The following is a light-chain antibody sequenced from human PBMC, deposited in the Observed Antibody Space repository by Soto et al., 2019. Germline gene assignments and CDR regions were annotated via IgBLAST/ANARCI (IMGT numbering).Light chain of an antibody. CDR3: QQYGSSPRT. J-gene: IGKJ1*01. CDR2: GAS. V-gene: IGKV3-20*01. CDR1: QSVSSN. Sequence: EIVMTRSPATLSVSPGERATLSCRASQSVSSNLAWYQQKPGQAPRLLIYGASIRATGFPARFSGSGSGTDFTLTISRLEPEDFAVYYCQQYGSSPRTFGQGTKVDIK.